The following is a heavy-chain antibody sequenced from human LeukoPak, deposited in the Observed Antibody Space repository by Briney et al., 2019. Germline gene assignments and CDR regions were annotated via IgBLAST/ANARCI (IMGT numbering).Heavy chain of an antibody. CDR1: GFTFSSYA. CDR2: IRGSGRTT. J-gene: IGHJ4*02. Sequence: GGSLRLSCAASGFTFSSYAMYWVRQAPGKGLEWVSVIRGSGRTTYYADSVKGRFTISGDNSKNTLYLQMNSLRAEDTAVYYCAKGDCSSTSCYTTFDYWGQGTLVTVSS. CDR3: AKGDCSSTSCYTTFDY. D-gene: IGHD2-2*02. V-gene: IGHV3-23*01.